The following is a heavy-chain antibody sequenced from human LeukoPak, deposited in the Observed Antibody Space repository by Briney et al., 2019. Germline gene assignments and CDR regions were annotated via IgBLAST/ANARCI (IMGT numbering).Heavy chain of an antibody. V-gene: IGHV3-21*01. J-gene: IGHJ4*02. CDR1: GFDFSTYT. CDR2: IGSSSDYI. Sequence: GGPLRLCCAASGFDFSTYTMNWVRQAPGKGPEWFSSIGSSSDYIYYADSVKGRFTISRDNAKRSLYLQMNSLRAEDTAVYYCARGSGTSGGGSAFDYWGLGALVTVSS. D-gene: IGHD2-15*01. CDR3: ARGSGTSGGGSAFDY.